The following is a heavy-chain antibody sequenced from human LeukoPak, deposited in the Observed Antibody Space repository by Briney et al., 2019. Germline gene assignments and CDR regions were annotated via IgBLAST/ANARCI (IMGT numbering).Heavy chain of an antibody. D-gene: IGHD3-3*01. CDR3: AKVSPYDFWSGYPAIHFDY. V-gene: IGHV3-23*01. CDR2: GGST. J-gene: IGHJ4*02. Sequence: GGSTYYAAPVKGRFTISRDNSKNTLYLEMNSRRDEDTAVYYCAKVSPYDFWSGYPAIHFDYWGQGTLVTVSS.